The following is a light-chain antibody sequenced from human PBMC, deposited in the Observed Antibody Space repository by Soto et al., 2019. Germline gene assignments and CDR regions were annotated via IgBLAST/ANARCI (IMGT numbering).Light chain of an antibody. J-gene: IGLJ2*01. CDR3: SSYAGINTLV. CDR1: SSDVGGHNY. CDR2: EVT. V-gene: IGLV2-8*01. Sequence: QSALTQPPSASGSPGQSVTISCTGTSSDVGGHNYVSWYQQRPGKAPKLIIYEVTQWPSGVSDRFSGSKSGNTATLTVSGLQAEDEADYHCSSYAGINTLVFGGGTKLTVL.